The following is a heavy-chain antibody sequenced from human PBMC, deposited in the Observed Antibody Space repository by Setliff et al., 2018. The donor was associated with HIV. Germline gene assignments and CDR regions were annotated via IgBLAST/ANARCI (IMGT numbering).Heavy chain of an antibody. D-gene: IGHD2-2*01. V-gene: IGHV4-59*11. Sequence: PSETLSLTCTVPGGSISSHYWSWIRQPPGKGLEWIESIYYSGSTNYNPSLKSRVTISVDTSKSQFSLKLSSVTAADTAVYYCAREGCSSTSCYSDYWGQGALVTVSS. CDR1: GGSISSHY. CDR2: IYYSGST. CDR3: AREGCSSTSCYSDY. J-gene: IGHJ4*02.